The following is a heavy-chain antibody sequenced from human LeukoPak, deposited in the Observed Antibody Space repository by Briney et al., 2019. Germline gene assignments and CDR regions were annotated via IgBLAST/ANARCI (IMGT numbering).Heavy chain of an antibody. CDR3: ARGRTTMVRGVMAY. V-gene: IGHV1-8*01. CDR1: GYTFTSYD. J-gene: IGHJ4*02. CDR2: MNPNSGNT. Sequence: ASLKVSCKASGYTFTSYDINWVRQATGQGLEWMGWMNPNSGNTGYAQKFQGRVTMTRNTSISTAYMELSSLRSEDTAVYYCARGRTTMVRGVMAYWGQGTLVTVSS. D-gene: IGHD3-10*01.